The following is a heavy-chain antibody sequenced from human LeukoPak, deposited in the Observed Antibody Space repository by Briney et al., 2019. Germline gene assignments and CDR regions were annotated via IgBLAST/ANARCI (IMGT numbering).Heavy chain of an antibody. CDR2: IYYSGST. J-gene: IGHJ3*02. D-gene: IGHD3-9*01. CDR3: ARDRARRYRHAFDI. CDR1: GGSISSGDYY. Sequence: PSETLSLTCTVSGGSISSGDYYWSWIRQPPGKGLEWIGYIYYSGSTYYNPSLKSRVTISVDTSKNQFSLKLSSVTAADTAVYYCARDRARRYRHAFDIWGQGTMVTVSS. V-gene: IGHV4-30-4*01.